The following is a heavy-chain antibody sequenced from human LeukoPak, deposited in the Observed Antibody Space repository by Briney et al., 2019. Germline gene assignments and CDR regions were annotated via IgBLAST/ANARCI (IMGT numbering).Heavy chain of an antibody. CDR3: VSRNYGSSPFDY. CDR1: GFTFNRYW. CDR2: ISSDGSNT. V-gene: IGHV3-74*01. D-gene: IGHD4-17*01. J-gene: IGHJ4*02. Sequence: GGTLRLSCAASGFTFNRYWMHWVRQAPGKGLVWVSRISSDGSNTNYADSVKGRFTISRDNAENTLYLQMDSLTAEDTAVYYCVSRNYGSSPFDYWGQGTLVTVSS.